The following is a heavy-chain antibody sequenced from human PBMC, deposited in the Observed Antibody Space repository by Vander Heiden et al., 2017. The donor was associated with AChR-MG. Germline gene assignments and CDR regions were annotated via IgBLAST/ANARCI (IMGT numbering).Heavy chain of an antibody. J-gene: IGHJ4*02. Sequence: QVQLVASGGGVVQPGKSLRLSCITSGFAFRRFAVHWVRQAPGKGLEWVAVISDDGSSKYYADSVKGRCTISRDNSKKAVDLQMNSLRAEDSAVYYCARDRLTATTSFDYWGQGTLVTVSS. V-gene: IGHV3-30-3*01. CDR3: ARDRLTATTSFDY. CDR2: ISDDGSSK. D-gene: IGHD4-17*01. CDR1: GFAFRRFA.